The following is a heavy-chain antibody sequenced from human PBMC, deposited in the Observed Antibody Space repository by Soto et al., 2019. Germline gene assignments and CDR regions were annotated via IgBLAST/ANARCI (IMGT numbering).Heavy chain of an antibody. D-gene: IGHD4-17*01. CDR2: TYYSGST. CDR1: GVSISSSSYY. V-gene: IGHV4-39*01. Sequence: PSETLSLTCTVSGVSISSSSYYWGWIRQPPGKGLEWIGSTYYSGSTYYNPSLKSRVTISVDTSKNQFSLKLSSVTAADTAVYYCARRGAMTTVTSFDYWGQGTLVTVSS. CDR3: ARRGAMTTVTSFDY. J-gene: IGHJ4*02.